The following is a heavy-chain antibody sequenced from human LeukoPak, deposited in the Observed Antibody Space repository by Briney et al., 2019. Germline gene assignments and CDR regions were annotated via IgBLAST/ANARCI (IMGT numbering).Heavy chain of an antibody. V-gene: IGHV3-30*04. CDR3: ARGNYDILTGYYIGLDY. D-gene: IGHD3-9*01. CDR1: GFTFSSYA. CDR2: ISYDGSNK. Sequence: GGSLRLSCAASGFTFSSYAMHWVRQAPGKGLEWVAVISYDGSNKYYADSVKGRFTISRDNSKNTLYLQMNSLRAEDTAVYYCARGNYDILTGYYIGLDYWGQGTLVTVSS. J-gene: IGHJ4*02.